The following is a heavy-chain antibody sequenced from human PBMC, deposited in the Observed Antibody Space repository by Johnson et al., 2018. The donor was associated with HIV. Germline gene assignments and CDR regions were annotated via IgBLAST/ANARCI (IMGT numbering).Heavy chain of an antibody. CDR1: GLSFSNFG. D-gene: IGHD1-26*01. V-gene: IGHV3-30*03. CDR2: ISYGGNKQ. CDR3: ARDLARRGGAAFDI. Sequence: QVQLVESGGGVVQPGKSLTLSCVASGLSFSNFGIHWVRQAPGKGLEWVAVISYGGNKQYYADSVKGRFTISRDNSNNTLHLQMNSLRPEDTAVYYCARDLARRGGAAFDIWGQGTMVT. J-gene: IGHJ3*02.